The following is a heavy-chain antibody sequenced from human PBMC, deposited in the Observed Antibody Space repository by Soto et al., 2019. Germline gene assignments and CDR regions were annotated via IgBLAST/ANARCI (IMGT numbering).Heavy chain of an antibody. CDR3: ATLDAGYCSSASCREFYY. CDR1: GFTLSSYS. D-gene: IGHD2-2*01. Sequence: GGSLRISCVDSGFTLSSYSMIWVRQAPGKGLEWVSSISPSGDATYYADSVKGRFSISRDNSKNTLYLQMNSLRAGDTAVYYCATLDAGYCSSASCREFYYWGQGTMVTVYS. CDR2: ISPSGDAT. J-gene: IGHJ4*02. V-gene: IGHV3-23*01.